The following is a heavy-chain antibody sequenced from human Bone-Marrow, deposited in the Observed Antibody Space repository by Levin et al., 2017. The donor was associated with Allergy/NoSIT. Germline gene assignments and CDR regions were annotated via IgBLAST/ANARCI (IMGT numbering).Heavy chain of an antibody. V-gene: IGHV3-49*03. CDR2: TRSKAYGATT. D-gene: IGHD3/OR15-3a*01. Sequence: GESLKISCTASGFTFGDYAVTWFRQAPGKGLEWVGLTRSKAYGATTESGASVRGRFTMSRDDSKSIAYLQMNSLKSEDTAVYYCTATYCDFDNCFGYFHYWGQGTLVAVSS. CDR3: TATYCDFDNCFGYFHY. J-gene: IGHJ4*02. CDR1: GFTFGDYA.